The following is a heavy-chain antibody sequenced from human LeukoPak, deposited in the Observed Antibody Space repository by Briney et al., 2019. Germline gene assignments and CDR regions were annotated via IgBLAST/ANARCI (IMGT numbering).Heavy chain of an antibody. J-gene: IGHJ5*02. V-gene: IGHV4-34*01. D-gene: IGHD5-12*01. CDR2: INHSGGT. CDR3: AFEGPVSGYAFDP. Sequence: PSETLSLTCAVYGGSFSGYYWSWIRQPPGKGLEWIGQINHSGGTNYHPSLKTRVTISLDTSKNQVSLKLRSVTAADTAVYYCAFEGPVSGYAFDPWGQGALVAVSS. CDR1: GGSFSGYY.